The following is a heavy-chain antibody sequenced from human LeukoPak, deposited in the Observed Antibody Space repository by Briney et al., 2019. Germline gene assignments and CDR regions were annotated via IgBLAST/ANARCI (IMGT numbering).Heavy chain of an antibody. V-gene: IGHV1-2*02. CDR3: ARDHNSENWGSLGG. Sequence: ASVKVSCKASGYTFTAYYIHWVRQAPGQGLEWMGWISPSTGGTNYAQKFQGRVTITRDTSINTAYMDLSRLTSDDTALYYCARDHNSENWGSLGGWGQGTLVTVSS. CDR2: ISPSTGGT. D-gene: IGHD7-27*01. CDR1: GYTFTAYY. J-gene: IGHJ4*02.